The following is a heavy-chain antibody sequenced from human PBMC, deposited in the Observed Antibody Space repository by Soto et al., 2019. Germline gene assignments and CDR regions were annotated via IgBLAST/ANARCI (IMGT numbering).Heavy chain of an antibody. CDR2: IYHTGST. D-gene: IGHD2-15*01. CDR1: GGSISSGGYT. V-gene: IGHV4-30-2*01. CDR3: ARLDCYAGSCHSGRNWFDP. Sequence: QLQLQESGSGLVKPSQTLSLTCAVSGGSISSGGYTWSWIRQPPGKGLEWIGYIYHTGSTYYNPSLKSRITISVDLSTNQFSLKLSSVTAADTAVYYCARLDCYAGSCHSGRNWFDPWGQGTLVTVSS. J-gene: IGHJ5*02.